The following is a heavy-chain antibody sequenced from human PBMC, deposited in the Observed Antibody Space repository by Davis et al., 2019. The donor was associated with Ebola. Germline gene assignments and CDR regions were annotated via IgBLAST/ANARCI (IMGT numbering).Heavy chain of an antibody. J-gene: IGHJ4*02. CDR2: IYHSGST. CDR3: ARERSGYYYFDY. Sequence: SETLSLTCAVSGGSISSSNWWSWVRQPPGKGLEWIGEIYHSGSTNYNPSLKSRVTISVDTSKNQFSLKLSSVTAADTAVYYCARERSGYYYFDYWGQGTLVTVSS. CDR1: GGSISSSNW. V-gene: IGHV4-4*02. D-gene: IGHD3-3*01.